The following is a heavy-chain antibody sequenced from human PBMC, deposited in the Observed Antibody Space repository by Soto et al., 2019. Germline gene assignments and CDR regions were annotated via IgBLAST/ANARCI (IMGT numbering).Heavy chain of an antibody. CDR2: INSDGSII. V-gene: IGHV3-74*01. Sequence: EVQLVESGGGLVQPGGSLRLSCAASAFTLSSYWMHWVRQAPGKGLVWVSRINSDGSIISYADSVKGRFTISRDNAKNTLYLQMNSLRAEDTAVYYCAREDSGSYYGYWGQGTLVTVSS. D-gene: IGHD1-26*01. CDR3: AREDSGSYYGY. CDR1: AFTLSSYW. J-gene: IGHJ4*02.